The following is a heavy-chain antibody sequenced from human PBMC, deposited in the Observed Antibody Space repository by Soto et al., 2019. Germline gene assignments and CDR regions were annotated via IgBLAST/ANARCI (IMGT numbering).Heavy chain of an antibody. J-gene: IGHJ4*02. V-gene: IGHV1-46*01. D-gene: IGHD4-17*01. CDR3: ARLYSDYGDYQNIDY. CDR1: GYRFATYY. CDR2: INPVDSGT. Sequence: ASVEVSCKASGYRFATYYMHWVRQAPGQGLEWMGIINPVDSGTTYAQKFQGRVTMSRDTSTSTDYLELSSLKSEDTAVYYCARLYSDYGDYQNIDYWGQGPLVTVSS.